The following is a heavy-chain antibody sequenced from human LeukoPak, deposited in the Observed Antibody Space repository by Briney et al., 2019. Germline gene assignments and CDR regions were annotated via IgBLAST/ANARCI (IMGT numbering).Heavy chain of an antibody. Sequence: SETLSLTCTVSGGSINSSSYYWGWIRQPPGKGLEWIGSIFYSGNTYDNPSLKSRVTISVDTSKNQFSLKLNSVTAADTAVNYCARDSGVIVPGWYMDVWGKGTTVTVSS. V-gene: IGHV4-39*02. CDR1: GGSINSSSYY. CDR3: ARDSGVIVPGWYMDV. D-gene: IGHD2-2*01. CDR2: IFYSGNT. J-gene: IGHJ6*03.